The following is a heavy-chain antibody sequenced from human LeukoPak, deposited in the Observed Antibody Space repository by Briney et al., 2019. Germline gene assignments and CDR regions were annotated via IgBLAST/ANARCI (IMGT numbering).Heavy chain of an antibody. CDR1: GFTFSTYA. V-gene: IGHV3-43*01. CDR3: AKGTLGGNYYMDV. Sequence: GSLRLSCAASGFTFSTYAMTWVRQAPGKGLEWVSLISWDGGSTYYADSVKGRFTISRDNSKNSLYLQMNSLRTEDTALYYCAKGTLGGNYYMDVWGKGTTVTVSS. D-gene: IGHD3-16*01. J-gene: IGHJ6*03. CDR2: ISWDGGST.